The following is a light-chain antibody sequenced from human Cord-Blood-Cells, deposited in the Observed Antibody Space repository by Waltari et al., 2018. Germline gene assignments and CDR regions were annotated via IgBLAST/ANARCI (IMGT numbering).Light chain of an antibody. CDR2: GAA. CDR3: QQYGSSRT. V-gene: IGKV3-20*01. J-gene: IGKJ1*01. Sequence: VLTQSPGTLSLSPGERAPLSCRASQSVSSSYLAWYQQKPGQAPMLLIYGAASRATGIPDRFSGSGSGTDFTLTISRLEPEDFAVYYCQQYGSSRTFGQGTKVEIK. CDR1: QSVSSSY.